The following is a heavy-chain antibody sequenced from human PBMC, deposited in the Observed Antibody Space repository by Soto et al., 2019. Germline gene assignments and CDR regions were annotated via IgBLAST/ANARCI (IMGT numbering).Heavy chain of an antibody. CDR3: ARDTLQWLVPYYCYYGMDV. D-gene: IGHD6-19*01. V-gene: IGHV1-2*04. Sequence: ASVKVSCKASGYTFTGYYMHWVRQAPGQGLEWMGWINPNSGGTNYAQKFQGWVTMTRDTSISTAYMELSRLRSDDTAVYYCARDTLQWLVPYYCYYGMDVWGQGTTVTVS. J-gene: IGHJ6*02. CDR1: GYTFTGYY. CDR2: INPNSGGT.